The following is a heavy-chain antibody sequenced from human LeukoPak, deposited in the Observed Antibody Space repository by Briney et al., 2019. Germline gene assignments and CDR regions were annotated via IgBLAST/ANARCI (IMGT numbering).Heavy chain of an antibody. Sequence: GGSLRLSCAASGFMFSSYGMNWVRQAPGKGLEWVSYISRSGSSIEYADSVKGRFTISRDNAKNTLYLQMNSLRAEDTAVYYCARVFLWSGDPLGYWGQGTLVTVSS. J-gene: IGHJ4*02. CDR1: GFMFSSYG. V-gene: IGHV3-48*03. CDR3: ARVFLWSGDPLGY. CDR2: ISRSGSSI. D-gene: IGHD3-3*01.